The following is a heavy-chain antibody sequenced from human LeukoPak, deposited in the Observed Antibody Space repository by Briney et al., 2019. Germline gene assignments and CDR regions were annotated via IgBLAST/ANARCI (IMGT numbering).Heavy chain of an antibody. CDR1: GSTFTRYY. D-gene: IGHD6-13*01. J-gene: IGHJ4*02. Sequence: GVSVKVSCKASGSTFTRYYIHWVRQAPGQGLDWMGMINPSSGSTRFAQMFQDRVTMTRDTSTSAVYMELSSLTSEDTAMYYCARTYSSSWSYCDSWGQGTLVTVSS. CDR2: INPSSGST. V-gene: IGHV1-46*01. CDR3: ARTYSSSWSYCDS.